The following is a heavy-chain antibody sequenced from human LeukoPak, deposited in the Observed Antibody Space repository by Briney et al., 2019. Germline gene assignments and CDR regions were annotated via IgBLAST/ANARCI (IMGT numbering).Heavy chain of an antibody. V-gene: IGHV4-39*07. J-gene: IGHJ5*02. CDR1: GVSISSSSYY. CDR3: AGQVVPAARLDWFDP. D-gene: IGHD2-2*01. Sequence: SETLSLTCTVSGVSISSSSYYWGWIRQPPGKGLEWIGSIYYSGSTYYSPSLRSRVTISVDTSKNQFSLKLSSVTAADTAVYYCAGQVVPAARLDWFDPWGQGTLVTVSS. CDR2: IYYSGST.